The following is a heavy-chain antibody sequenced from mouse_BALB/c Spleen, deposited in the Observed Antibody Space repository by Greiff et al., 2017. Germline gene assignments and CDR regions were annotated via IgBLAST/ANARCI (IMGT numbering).Heavy chain of an antibody. Sequence: EVQLQQSGAELVKPGASLKLSCTASGFTIKDTYMHWVKQRPEQGLEWIGRIDTANGNTKYAPKFQGRSTITADTSSNTAYLQLSSLTSEDTAVYYCARDLWLLPYLDYWGQGTTVTVSS. J-gene: IGHJ2*01. CDR3: ARDLWLLPYLDY. V-gene: IGHV14-3*02. D-gene: IGHD2-2*01. CDR2: IDTANGNT. CDR1: GFTIKDTY.